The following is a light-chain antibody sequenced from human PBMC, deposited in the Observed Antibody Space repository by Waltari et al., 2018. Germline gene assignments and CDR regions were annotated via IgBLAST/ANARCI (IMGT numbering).Light chain of an antibody. Sequence: YALTQTPSVSVSPGQPATITCSGEALPTHYVHWYQKKPGQAPVLVILRDTGRPAEVPERFAGSTSGTRVTLTISGAQAEDEADYYCQSVDSTGSYVVFGGVTKLTVL. J-gene: IGLJ2*01. CDR2: RDT. V-gene: IGLV3-25*03. CDR1: ALPTHY. CDR3: QSVDSTGSYVV.